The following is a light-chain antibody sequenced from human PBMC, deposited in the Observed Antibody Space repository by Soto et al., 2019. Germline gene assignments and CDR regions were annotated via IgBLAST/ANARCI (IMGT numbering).Light chain of an antibody. J-gene: IGLJ2*01. CDR2: DSD. V-gene: IGLV1-51*01. CDR1: SSNIGNNY. Sequence: QSVLTQPPSVSAAPGQKVTISCSGRSSNIGNNYVSWYQQLPGTAPKHLIYDSDKRPSGIPDRFSGSKSGASATLGITGLQTGDEADYYCGAWDSSLSVVVFGGGTKVTVL. CDR3: GAWDSSLSVVV.